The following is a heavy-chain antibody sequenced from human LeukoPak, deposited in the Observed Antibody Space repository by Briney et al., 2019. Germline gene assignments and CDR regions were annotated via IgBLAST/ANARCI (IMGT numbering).Heavy chain of an antibody. CDR3: ARDRGSHYYGSGSYYNEGWFDP. CDR2: INAGNGNS. D-gene: IGHD3-10*01. J-gene: IGHJ5*02. Sequence: GASVKVSCKASGYIFTSYVMHWVRQAPGQRLEWMGWINAGNGNSKYSQKFQGRVTITRDTSASTVYMELSSLKSEDTAVYYCARDRGSHYYGSGSYYNEGWFDPWGQGTLVTVSS. CDR1: GYIFTSYV. V-gene: IGHV1-3*01.